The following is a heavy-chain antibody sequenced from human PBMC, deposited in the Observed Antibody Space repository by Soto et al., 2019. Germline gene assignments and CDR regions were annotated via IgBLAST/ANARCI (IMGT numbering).Heavy chain of an antibody. D-gene: IGHD2-15*01. V-gene: IGHV3-23*01. CDR3: AKGGGYCSGGSCNVSPGSD. CDR2: ISRNGDAT. CDR1: GFTFRSYA. Sequence: EVQLLETGGGLVQPGGSLRLSCAASGFTFRSYAMSWVRQIPGKGLEWVSAISRNGDATYYADSVKGRFTISRDNSKNTLYLEMNSLRAEDTATYFCAKGGGYCSGGSCNVSPGSDWGQGTLVTVSS. J-gene: IGHJ4*02.